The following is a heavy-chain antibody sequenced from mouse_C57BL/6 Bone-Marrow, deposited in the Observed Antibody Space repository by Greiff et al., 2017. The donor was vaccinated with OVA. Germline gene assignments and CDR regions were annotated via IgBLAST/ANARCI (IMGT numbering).Heavy chain of an antibody. D-gene: IGHD4-1*01. CDR1: GYTFTSYG. V-gene: IGHV1-81*01. CDR3: ARLRRNWAY. CDR2: IYPRSGNT. Sequence: VQLKQSGAELARPGASVKLSCKASGYTFTSYGISWVKQRTGPGLEWIGEIYPRSGNTYYNEKFKGKATLTADKSSSTAYMELRSLTSEDSAVYFCARLRRNWAYWGKGTTLTVSS. J-gene: IGHJ2*01.